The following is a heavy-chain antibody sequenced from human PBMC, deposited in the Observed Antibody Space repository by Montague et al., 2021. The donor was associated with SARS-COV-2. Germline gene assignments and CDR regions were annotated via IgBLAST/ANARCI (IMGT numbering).Heavy chain of an antibody. CDR1: GGSISSTSYY. V-gene: IGHV4-39*01. Sequence: SETLSLTCTVSGGSISSTSYYWGWTRQPPGKGLEWIGSISYSGSTYYKSSLKSRVTISVDTSKNQFSLRLSSVTAADTAVYYCARHITGSGNAFDIWDQGTMVTVSS. J-gene: IGHJ3*02. CDR3: ARHITGSGNAFDI. D-gene: IGHD3-10*01. CDR2: ISYSGST.